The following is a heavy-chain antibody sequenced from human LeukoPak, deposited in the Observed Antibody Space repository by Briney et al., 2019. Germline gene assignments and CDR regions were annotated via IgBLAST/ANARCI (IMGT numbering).Heavy chain of an antibody. CDR2: ISAYNGNT. V-gene: IGHV1-18*01. CDR3: ARDQGTAMVNPLRYFDWLPRFSYYYGMDV. J-gene: IGHJ6*02. Sequence: ASVKVSCKASGYTFTSYGISWVRQAPGQGLEWMGWISAYNGNTNYAQKLQGRVTMTTDTSTSTAYMELRSLRSDDTAVYYCARDQGTAMVNPLRYFDWLPRFSYYYGMDVWGQGTTVTVSS. D-gene: IGHD3-9*01. CDR1: GYTFTSYG.